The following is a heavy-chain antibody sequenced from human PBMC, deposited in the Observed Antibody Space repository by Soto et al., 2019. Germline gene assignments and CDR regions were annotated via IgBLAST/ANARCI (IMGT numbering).Heavy chain of an antibody. CDR2: IYYSGST. J-gene: IGHJ4*02. V-gene: IGHV4-30-4*01. D-gene: IGHD3-22*01. CDR1: GGSVSTGDFY. CDR3: PRGPLDNSGYSDY. Sequence: PSETLSLICTVFGGSVSTGDFYWTWIRQPPGKGLEWIGYIYYSGSTYYNPSLKSRASISVDASKNQFSLTLTSVTAADTAVYYCPRGPLDNSGYSDYWGQGTLVTVSS.